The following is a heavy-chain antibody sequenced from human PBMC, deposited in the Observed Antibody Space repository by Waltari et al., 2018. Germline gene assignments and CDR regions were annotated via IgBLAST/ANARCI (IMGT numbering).Heavy chain of an antibody. V-gene: IGHV3-30*15. D-gene: IGHD6-25*01. CDR2: IGYNGDMK. Sequence: VQLVESGGGVVQPGKSPRLSCTASGFIFRNHGVHWVRQAPGKGLEWVAMIGYNGDMKLFGDSVKGRFSVSRDNAKDTAYLQMGSLRPDDTALYFCVRGSYYDNSGYLDFWGQGTQVAV. J-gene: IGHJ4*02. CDR1: GFIFRNHG. CDR3: VRGSYYDNSGYLDF.